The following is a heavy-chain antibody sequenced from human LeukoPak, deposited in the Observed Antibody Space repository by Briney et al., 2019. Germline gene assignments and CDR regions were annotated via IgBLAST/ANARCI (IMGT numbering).Heavy chain of an antibody. J-gene: IGHJ4*02. D-gene: IGHD6-13*01. CDR1: GFTLSTYW. V-gene: IGHV3-7*01. CDR2: IKQDGSEE. CDR3: ARLSTAAADSDY. Sequence: GGSLRLSCAASGFTLSTYWMSWVRQAPGKGLEWVANIKQDGSEEYYVDSVKGRFTISRDNAKNSVYLQMNSLRAEDTAVYYCARLSTAAADSDYWGQGTLVTVSS.